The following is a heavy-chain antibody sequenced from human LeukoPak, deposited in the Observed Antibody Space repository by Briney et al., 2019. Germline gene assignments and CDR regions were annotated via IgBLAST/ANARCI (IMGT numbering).Heavy chain of an antibody. J-gene: IGHJ4*02. CDR2: INPNSGGT. Sequence: GASVQVSCKAPGYTFTGYYMHWVRQAPGQGLEWMGWINPNSGGTNYAQKFQGRVTMTRDTSISTAYMELSRLRSDDTAVYYCARSTLGYCSGGSCYPGGYWGQGTLVTVSS. CDR1: GYTFTGYY. V-gene: IGHV1-2*02. CDR3: ARSTLGYCSGGSCYPGGY. D-gene: IGHD2-15*01.